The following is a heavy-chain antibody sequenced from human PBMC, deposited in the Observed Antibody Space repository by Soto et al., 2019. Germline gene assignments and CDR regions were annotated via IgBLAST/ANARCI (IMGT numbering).Heavy chain of an antibody. CDR1: GFSLSTSGMC. CDR2: IDWDDDK. V-gene: IGHV2-70*11. CDR3: ARSQGYCSSTSCYVKNYYYYYYMDV. D-gene: IGHD2-2*01. J-gene: IGHJ6*03. Sequence: SGPTLVNPTQTLTLTCTFSGFSLSTSGMCVSWIRQPPGKALEWLARIDWDDDKYYSTSLKTRLTISKDTSKNQVVLTMTNMDPVDTATYYCARSQGYCSSTSCYVKNYYYYYYMDVWGKGT.